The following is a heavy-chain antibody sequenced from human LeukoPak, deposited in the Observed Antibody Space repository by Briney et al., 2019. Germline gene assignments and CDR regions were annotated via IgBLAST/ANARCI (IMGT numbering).Heavy chain of an antibody. J-gene: IGHJ4*02. CDR3: ATGARGYSYDY. D-gene: IGHD5-18*01. CDR1: GGSISTSNYY. Sequence: SETLSLTCTVSGGSISTSNYYWGWIRQPPGKGLEWIGNIFYSGSTYYSPSLRSRVTISLDTSRNQFSLKLSSVTAADTAVYYCATGARGYSYDYWGQGTLVTVSS. CDR2: IFYSGST. V-gene: IGHV4-39*07.